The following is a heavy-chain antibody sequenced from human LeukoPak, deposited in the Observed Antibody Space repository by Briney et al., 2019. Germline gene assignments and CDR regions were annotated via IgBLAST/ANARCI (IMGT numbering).Heavy chain of an antibody. Sequence: GGSLRLSCAASGFTFSSYGMHWVRQAPGKGLEGVAVISYDGSNKYYADSVKGRFTISRDNSKNTLYLQMNSLRAEDTAVYYCAKGSGYYYGFFDYWGQGTLVTVSS. V-gene: IGHV3-30*18. CDR1: GFTFSSYG. J-gene: IGHJ4*02. CDR3: AKGSGYYYGFFDY. CDR2: ISYDGSNK. D-gene: IGHD3-22*01.